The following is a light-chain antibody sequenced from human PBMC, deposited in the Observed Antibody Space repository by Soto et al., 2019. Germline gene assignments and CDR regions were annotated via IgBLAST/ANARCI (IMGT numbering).Light chain of an antibody. V-gene: IGKV3D-15*01. CDR1: QSINRD. CDR3: QQYHSSPIT. CDR2: GAS. Sequence: EIVMTQSPATLSVSPGESATLSCRASQSINRDLAWYEQKPGQTPRRVIYGASTWGTGVLPRFTGSGAGTECTLTISNLQSEDVSVDYCQQYHSSPITFGQGTRLEIK. J-gene: IGKJ5*01.